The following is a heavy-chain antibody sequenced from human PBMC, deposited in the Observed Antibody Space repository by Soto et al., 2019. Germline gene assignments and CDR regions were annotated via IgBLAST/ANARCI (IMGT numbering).Heavy chain of an antibody. CDR3: AREGLGGSYLVS. CDR1: GGTLSNYV. CDR2: ILPISGAA. D-gene: IGHD1-26*01. J-gene: IGHJ4*02. Sequence: SVKVSCKASGGTLSNYVIIWVRQAPGQGLEWMGGILPISGAADYAQKFQGRVTINADESTNTAFMDLSSLRSEDTAVYYCAREGLGGSYLVSWGQGTLVTVSS. V-gene: IGHV1-69*13.